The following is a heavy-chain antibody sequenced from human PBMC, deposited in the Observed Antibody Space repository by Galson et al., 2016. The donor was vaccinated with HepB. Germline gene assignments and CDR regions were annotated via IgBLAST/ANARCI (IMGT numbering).Heavy chain of an antibody. CDR3: ARGGTVSVGYFYYLDV. Sequence: SVKVSCKASGYSFTSYAIHWVRQAPGQRLEWMGWINPYSDNTNYAQKFQGRVVMTTDTSTSTAYMELRSLRSDDTAVYYCARGGTVSVGYFYYLDVWGKGTTVTVSS. V-gene: IGHV1-18*01. J-gene: IGHJ6*03. D-gene: IGHD1-7*01. CDR1: GYSFTSYA. CDR2: INPYSDNT.